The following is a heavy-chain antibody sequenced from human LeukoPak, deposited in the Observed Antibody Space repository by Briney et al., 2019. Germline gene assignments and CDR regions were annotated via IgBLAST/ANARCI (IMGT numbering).Heavy chain of an antibody. D-gene: IGHD6-19*01. CDR1: GFTFSSYW. V-gene: IGHV3-7*01. CDR2: IKQDGSEK. J-gene: IGHJ6*02. CDR3: ARDDSHSSGWYGAFYYYYGMDV. Sequence: GGSLRLSCAASGFTFSSYWMSWVRQAPGKGLEWVANIKQDGSEKYYVDSVKGRFTISRDNAKNSLYLQMNSLGAEDTAVYYCARDDSHSSGWYGAFYYYYGMDVWGQGTTVTVSS.